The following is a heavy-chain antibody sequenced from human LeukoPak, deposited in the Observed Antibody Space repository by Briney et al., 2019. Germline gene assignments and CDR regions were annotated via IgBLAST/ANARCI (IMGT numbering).Heavy chain of an antibody. CDR2: IYNSSRI. CDR3: ARRAGAYSHPYDY. V-gene: IGHV3-53*01. D-gene: IGHD4/OR15-4a*01. CDR1: GFTVSSNS. Sequence: PGGSLRLSCTVSGFTVSSNSMSWVRQAPGKGLEWVSFIYNSSRIHYSDSVKGRFTISRDNSKNTLYLQMNSLRAEDTAVYYCARRAGAYSHPYDYWGQGTLVTVS. J-gene: IGHJ4*02.